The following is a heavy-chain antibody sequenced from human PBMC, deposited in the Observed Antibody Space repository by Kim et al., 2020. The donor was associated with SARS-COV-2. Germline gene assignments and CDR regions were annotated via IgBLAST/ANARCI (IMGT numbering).Heavy chain of an antibody. D-gene: IGHD2-21*01. V-gene: IGHV1-69*04. Sequence: SVKVSCKASGGTFSSYAISWVRQAPGQGLEWMGRIIPILGIANYAQKFQGRVTITADKSTSTAYMELSSLRSEDTAVYYCAREPSGDFQHLDWGQGTLVTVSS. CDR2: IIPILGIA. J-gene: IGHJ4*02. CDR3: AREPSGDFQHLD. CDR1: GGTFSSYA.